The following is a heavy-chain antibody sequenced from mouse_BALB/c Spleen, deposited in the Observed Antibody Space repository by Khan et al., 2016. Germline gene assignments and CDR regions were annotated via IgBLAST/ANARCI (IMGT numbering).Heavy chain of an antibody. D-gene: IGHD3-1*01. Sequence: LQQSGPQLVRPGASVKISCKASGYSFTSYWVHWVKQRPGKGLEWIGMIDPSDSETRLNQKFKDTATLAVDKSYSTAYMRLSSPTSEGSAIYCCALASSCFWFTYWGQGTLVTVSA. J-gene: IGHJ3*01. V-gene: IGHV1-74*04. CDR3: ALASSCFWFTY. CDR2: IDPSDSET. CDR1: GYSFTSYW.